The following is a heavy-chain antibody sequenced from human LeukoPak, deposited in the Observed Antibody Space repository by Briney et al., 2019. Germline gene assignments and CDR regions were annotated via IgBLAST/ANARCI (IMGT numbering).Heavy chain of an antibody. D-gene: IGHD5-24*01. CDR2: INYSGST. V-gene: IGHV4-34*01. Sequence: SETLSLTCAVYGGSFSGYYWSWIRQPPGKGLEWIGEINYSGSTNYNPSLKSRVTISVDTSKNQFSLKLSSVTAADTAVYYCAAPREDGYNYFDYWGQGTLVTVSS. J-gene: IGHJ4*02. CDR1: GGSFSGYY. CDR3: AAPREDGYNYFDY.